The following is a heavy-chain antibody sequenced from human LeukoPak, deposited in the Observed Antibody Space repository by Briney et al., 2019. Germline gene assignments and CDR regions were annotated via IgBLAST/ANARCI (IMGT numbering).Heavy chain of an antibody. CDR3: AKRRGLELTYYYYMDV. CDR2: ISGSGGRT. Sequence: GGSLRLSCAASGLTFRSYAMSWGRQAPGKGLEWVSAISGSGGRTYYADSVKGRFTISRDNSKNTLYLQMNSLRAEDTAVYYCAKRRGLELTYYYYMDVWGKGTTVTVSS. D-gene: IGHD1-7*01. J-gene: IGHJ6*03. V-gene: IGHV3-23*01. CDR1: GLTFRSYA.